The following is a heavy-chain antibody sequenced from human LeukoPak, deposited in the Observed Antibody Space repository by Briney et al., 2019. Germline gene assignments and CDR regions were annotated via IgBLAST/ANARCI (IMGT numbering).Heavy chain of an antibody. CDR1: GFNINIFW. CDR2: IKQDGSEI. Sequence: PGGSLRLSCVASGFNINIFWMSWVRQAPGKGLEWVANIKQDGSEIKYVDSVKGRFTISRDNAKNSLCLQMNSLRAEDTAVYYCARVDLYPDRSAYRSLDSWGQGTLVTVSS. CDR3: ARVDLYPDRSAYRSLDS. V-gene: IGHV3-7*01. J-gene: IGHJ4*02. D-gene: IGHD3-22*01.